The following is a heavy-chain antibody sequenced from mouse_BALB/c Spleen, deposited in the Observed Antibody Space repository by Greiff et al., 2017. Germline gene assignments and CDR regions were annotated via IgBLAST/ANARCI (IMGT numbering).Heavy chain of an antibody. CDR1: GYAFTNYL. J-gene: IGHJ4*01. CDR3: AREDGYHYAMDY. D-gene: IGHD2-3*01. CDR2: INPGSGGT. V-gene: IGHV1-54*01. Sequence: VQGVESGAELVRPGTSVKVSCKASGYAFTNYLIEWVKQRPGQGLEWIGVINPGSGGTNYNEKFKGKATLTADKSSSTAYMQLSSLTSDDSAVYFCAREDGYHYAMDYWGQGTSVTVSS.